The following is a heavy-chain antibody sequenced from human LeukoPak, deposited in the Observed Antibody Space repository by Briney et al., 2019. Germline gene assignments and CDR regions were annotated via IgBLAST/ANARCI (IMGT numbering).Heavy chain of an antibody. Sequence: PSQTLSLTCTVSGGSISSGDYYWSWIRQPPGKGLEWIGYIYYSRSTNYNPSLKSRVTISVDTSKNQFSLKLSSVTAADTAVYYCARRYYGSGDFDPWGQGTLVTVSS. CDR2: IYYSRST. D-gene: IGHD3-10*01. CDR1: GGSISSGDYY. V-gene: IGHV4-30-4*08. CDR3: ARRYYGSGDFDP. J-gene: IGHJ5*02.